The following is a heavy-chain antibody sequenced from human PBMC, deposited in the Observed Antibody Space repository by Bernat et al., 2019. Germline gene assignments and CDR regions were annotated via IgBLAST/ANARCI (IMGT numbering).Heavy chain of an antibody. CDR3: ASIPVYSSSPYYYYMDV. CDR1: GGSISSSSYY. CDR2: IYYSGST. J-gene: IGHJ6*03. V-gene: IGHV4-39*01. D-gene: IGHD6-6*01. Sequence: QLQLQESGPGLVKPSETLSLTCTVSGGSISSSSYYWGWIRQPPGKGLEWIGCIYYSGSTYYNPSLKSRVIISVDTSKNQFSLKLSSVTAADTAVYYCASIPVYSSSPYYYYMDVWGKGTTVTVSS.